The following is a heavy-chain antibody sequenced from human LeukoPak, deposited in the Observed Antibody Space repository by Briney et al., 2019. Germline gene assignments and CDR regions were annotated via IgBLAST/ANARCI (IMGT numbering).Heavy chain of an antibody. J-gene: IGHJ4*02. CDR1: GYTFTGYY. D-gene: IGHD3-10*01. CDR2: INPNSGGT. V-gene: IGHV1-2*02. CDR3: ARVRSRGVQFDY. Sequence: ASVKVSCKASGYTFTGYYMHWVRQAPGQGLEWMGWINPNSGGTNYAQKFQGRVTMTRDTSISTAYMELSRLRSDDTAVYYCARVRSRGVQFDYWGQGTLVTVSS.